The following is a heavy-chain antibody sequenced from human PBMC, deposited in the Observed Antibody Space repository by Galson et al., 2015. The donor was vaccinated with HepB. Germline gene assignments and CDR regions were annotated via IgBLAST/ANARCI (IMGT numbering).Heavy chain of an antibody. CDR2: VRNRANRYST. V-gene: IGHV3-72*01. D-gene: IGHD2-21*02. Sequence: SLRLSCAASGFTLSDDHMDWVRQAPGKGLEWVGRVRNRANRYSTEYATSVKGRFKISRDDLDNSVSLQMNSLKIEDTAIYYCARAPTHCRPGACPHDAFDMWGRGTLVTVSS. J-gene: IGHJ3*02. CDR1: GFTLSDDH. CDR3: ARAPTHCRPGACPHDAFDM.